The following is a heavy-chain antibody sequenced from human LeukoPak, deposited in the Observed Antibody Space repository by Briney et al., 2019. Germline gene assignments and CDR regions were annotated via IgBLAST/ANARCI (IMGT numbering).Heavy chain of an antibody. J-gene: IGHJ4*02. D-gene: IGHD3-22*01. V-gene: IGHV3-23*01. CDR2: ISGSGGST. Sequence: GGSLRLSCAASGFTFSSYSMNWVRQAPGKGLEWVSAISGSGGSTYYADSVKGRFTISRDNSKNTLYLQMNSLGAEDTAVYYCAKDNYYDSSGYQIPSYYFDYWGQGTLVTVSS. CDR3: AKDNYYDSSGYQIPSYYFDY. CDR1: GFTFSSYS.